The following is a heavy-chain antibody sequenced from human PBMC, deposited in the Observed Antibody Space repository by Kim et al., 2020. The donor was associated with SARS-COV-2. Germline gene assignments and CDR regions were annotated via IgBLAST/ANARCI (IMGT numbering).Heavy chain of an antibody. CDR2: IRSKAYGGTT. V-gene: IGHV3-49*03. CDR1: GFTFGDYA. Sequence: GGSLRLSCTASGFTFGDYAMSWFRQAPGKGLEWVGFIRSKAYGGTTEYAASVKGRFTISRDDSKSIAYLQMNSLKTEDTAVYYCTRDQRSGSYPYYFDYWGQGTLVTVSS. J-gene: IGHJ4*02. D-gene: IGHD1-26*01. CDR3: TRDQRSGSYPYYFDY.